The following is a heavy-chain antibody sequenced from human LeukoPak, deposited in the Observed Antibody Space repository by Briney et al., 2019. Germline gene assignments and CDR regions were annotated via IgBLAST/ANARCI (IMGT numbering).Heavy chain of an antibody. D-gene: IGHD1-26*01. CDR3: ARAVNSGSYTNFQH. CDR1: GGSISNYY. Sequence: PSETLSLTCTVSGGSISNYYWSWIRQPPGKELEWIGYIYYSGSTNYNPSLKSRVTISVDTSKNQFSLKLSSVTAADTAMYYCARAVNSGSYTNFQHWGQGTLVTVSS. J-gene: IGHJ1*01. V-gene: IGHV4-59*01. CDR2: IYYSGST.